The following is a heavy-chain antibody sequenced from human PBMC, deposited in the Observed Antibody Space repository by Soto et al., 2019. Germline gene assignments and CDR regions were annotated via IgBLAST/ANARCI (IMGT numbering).Heavy chain of an antibody. Sequence: PSETLSLTCAVSGGSINANNWWSWVRQPPGKGLEWIGEVFHSGSTYYNPSLKSRVTISVDKSKNQFSLNLSSVTAADTAVYYCARHVGYFYDNSPTGPFDYWGQGTLVPGS. J-gene: IGHJ4*02. D-gene: IGHD3-22*01. CDR2: VFHSGST. CDR1: GGSINANNW. V-gene: IGHV4-4*02. CDR3: ARHVGYFYDNSPTGPFDY.